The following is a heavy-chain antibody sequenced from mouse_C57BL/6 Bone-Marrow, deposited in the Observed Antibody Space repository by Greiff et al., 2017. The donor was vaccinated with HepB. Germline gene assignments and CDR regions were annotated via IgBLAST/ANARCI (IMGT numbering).Heavy chain of an antibody. CDR2: IWTGGGT. D-gene: IGHD3-2*02. V-gene: IGHV2-9-1*01. J-gene: IGHJ3*01. Sequence: QVQLQESGPGLVAPSQSLSITCTVSGFSLTSYAISWVRQPPGKGLEWLGVIWTGGGTNYNSALKSRLSISKDNSKSQVFLKMNNLQTDDTARYYCATSRQLRLEAWFAYWGQGTLVTVSA. CDR3: ATSRQLRLEAWFAY. CDR1: GFSLTSYA.